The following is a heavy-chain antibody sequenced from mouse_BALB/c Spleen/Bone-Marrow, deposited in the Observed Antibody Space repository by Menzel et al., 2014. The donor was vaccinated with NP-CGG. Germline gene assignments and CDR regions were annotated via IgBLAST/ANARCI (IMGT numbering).Heavy chain of an antibody. Sequence: EVHLVESGGGVVQPGGSRKLSCAASGFNFSDYGMAWVRLAPGKGPEWVAFISNLAYSIYYADTVTGRFTISRENAKNTLYLEMSSLRFEDTAIYYCTRDRGYDGGYYFDYWGQGTTLTVSS. D-gene: IGHD2-2*01. CDR1: GFNFSDYG. V-gene: IGHV5-15*02. CDR2: ISNLAYSI. J-gene: IGHJ2*01. CDR3: TRDRGYDGGYYFDY.